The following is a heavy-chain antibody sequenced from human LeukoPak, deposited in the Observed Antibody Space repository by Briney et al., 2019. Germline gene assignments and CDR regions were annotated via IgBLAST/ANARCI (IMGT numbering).Heavy chain of an antibody. V-gene: IGHV3-21*01. D-gene: IGHD6-6*01. CDR2: ISSSSSYI. Sequence: GGSLRLSCAAPGFTFSSYAMSWVRQAPGKGLEWVSSISSSSSYIYYADSVKGRFTISRDNAKNSLYLQMNSLRAEDTAVYYCARDYSSSSRAFDIWGQGTMVTVSS. CDR3: ARDYSSSSRAFDI. J-gene: IGHJ3*02. CDR1: GFTFSSYA.